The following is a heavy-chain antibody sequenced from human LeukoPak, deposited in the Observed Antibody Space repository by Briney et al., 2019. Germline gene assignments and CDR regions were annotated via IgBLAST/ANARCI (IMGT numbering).Heavy chain of an antibody. D-gene: IGHD3-22*01. CDR1: GFTFSSYA. CDR3: AKDLAFRGGDSRA. Sequence: PGGSLRLSCAASGFTFSSYAMSWVRQAPGKGLEWVSAISGSGGSTYYADSVKGRFTNSRDNSKHTLYLQMNSLRAEDTAVYYCAKDLAFRGGDSRAWGQGTLVTVSS. V-gene: IGHV3-23*01. CDR2: ISGSGGST. J-gene: IGHJ5*02.